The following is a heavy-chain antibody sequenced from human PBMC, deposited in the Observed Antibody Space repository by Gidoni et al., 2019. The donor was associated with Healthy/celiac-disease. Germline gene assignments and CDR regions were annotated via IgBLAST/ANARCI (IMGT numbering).Heavy chain of an antibody. CDR3: TRASSTPPDY. J-gene: IGHJ4*02. D-gene: IGHD2-2*01. CDR2: IRSKAYCGTT. CDR1: GFTFGDYA. V-gene: IGHV3-49*05. Sequence: EVQLVESGGGLVKPGRSLRLSCTASGFTFGDYAMRWFRQAPGKGLEWVGFIRSKAYCGTTEYAASVKGRFTISRDDSKSIAYLQMNSLKTEDTAVYYCTRASSTPPDYWGQGTLVTVSS.